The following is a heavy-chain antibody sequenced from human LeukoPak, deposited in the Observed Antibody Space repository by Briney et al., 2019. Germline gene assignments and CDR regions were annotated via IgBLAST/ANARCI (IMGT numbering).Heavy chain of an antibody. J-gene: IGHJ3*02. CDR1: GFTFSSYG. D-gene: IGHD4-17*01. CDR3: AKGYGDDVADAFDI. Sequence: TGGSLRLSCAASGFTFSSYGMHWVRQAPGKGLEWVAFIRYDGSNKYYADSVKGRFTISRDNSKNTLYLQMNSLRAEDTAGYYCAKGYGDDVADAFDIWGQATMVADSS. CDR2: IRYDGSNK. V-gene: IGHV3-30*02.